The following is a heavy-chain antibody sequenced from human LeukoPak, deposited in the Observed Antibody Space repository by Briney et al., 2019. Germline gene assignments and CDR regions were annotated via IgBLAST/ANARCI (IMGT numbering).Heavy chain of an antibody. CDR2: IKQDGSEK. V-gene: IGHV3-7*01. Sequence: GGSLTLSCAASGFTFSSYWMSWVRQAPGKGLEWVANIKQDGSEKYYVDSVKGRFTISRDNAKNSLYLQMNSLRGEDTAVYYCARWTAVVGAKTDSHFDYWGQGTLVTVSS. CDR1: GFTFSSYW. D-gene: IGHD1-26*01. J-gene: IGHJ4*02. CDR3: ARWTAVVGAKTDSHFDY.